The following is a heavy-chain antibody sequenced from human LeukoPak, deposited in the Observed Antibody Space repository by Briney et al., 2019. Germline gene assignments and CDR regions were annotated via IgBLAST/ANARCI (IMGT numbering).Heavy chain of an antibody. CDR2: IYTSGST. CDR1: GGSISSSSYY. J-gene: IGHJ6*03. CDR3: ARERCSSTSCYRRYYYYYMDV. Sequence: PSETLSLTCTVSGGSISSSSYYWSWIRQPAGKGLEWIGRIYTSGSTNYNPSLKSRVTISVATSKNQFSLKLSSVTAADTAVYYCARERCSSTSCYRRYYYYYMDVWGKGTTVTVSS. D-gene: IGHD2-2*01. V-gene: IGHV4-61*02.